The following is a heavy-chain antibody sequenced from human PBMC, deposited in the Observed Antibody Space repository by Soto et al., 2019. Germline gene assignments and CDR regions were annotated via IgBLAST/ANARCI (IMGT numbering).Heavy chain of an antibody. CDR2: MNPSSGYT. J-gene: IGHJ6*02. V-gene: IGHV1-8*01. CDR3: ARERFSSSLGYYYYYYGMDV. D-gene: IGHD6-6*01. CDR1: GYTFATYD. Sequence: GASVKVSCKASGYTFATYDINWARHTTGQGLEWMGWMNPSSGYTGYAQNFQGRVTMTRNTSITTAYMELSRLRSDDTAVYYCARERFSSSLGYYYYYYGMDVWGQGTTVTVFS.